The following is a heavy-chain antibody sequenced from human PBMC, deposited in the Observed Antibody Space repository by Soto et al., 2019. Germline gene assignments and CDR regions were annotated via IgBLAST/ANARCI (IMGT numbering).Heavy chain of an antibody. CDR1: GFTFSSYA. V-gene: IGHV3-23*01. CDR3: AKVRSAFDDYVWGSYRYWWYFDY. Sequence: GGSLRLSCAASGFTFSSYAMSWVRQAPGKGLEWVSAISGSGGSTYYADSVKGRFTISRDNSKNTLYLQMNSLRAEDTAVYYCAKVRSAFDDYVWGSYRYWWYFDYWGQGTLVTVSS. D-gene: IGHD3-16*02. CDR2: ISGSGGST. J-gene: IGHJ4*02.